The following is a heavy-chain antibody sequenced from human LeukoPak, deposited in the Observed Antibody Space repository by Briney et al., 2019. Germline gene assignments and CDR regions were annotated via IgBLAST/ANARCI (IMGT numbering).Heavy chain of an antibody. CDR3: ARVRGAISYSDY. CDR1: GFTFSTYS. Sequence: GGSLRLSCAASGFTFSTYSIYWVRQAPGKGLEWVSSISSSGDFIYYADSVKGRFTISRDNAENSLYLQMNSLRAEDTAVYYCARVRGAISYSDYWGQGTLVTVSS. D-gene: IGHD3-3*01. CDR2: ISSSGDFI. J-gene: IGHJ4*02. V-gene: IGHV3-21*01.